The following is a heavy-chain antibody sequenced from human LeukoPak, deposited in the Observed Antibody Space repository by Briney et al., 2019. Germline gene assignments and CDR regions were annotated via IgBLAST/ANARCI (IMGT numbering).Heavy chain of an antibody. D-gene: IGHD6-19*01. J-gene: IGHJ4*02. CDR3: AIRSGVAVADYYYFDY. Sequence: SVKVSCKASGGTFSSYAISWVRQAPGQGLEWMGRIIPILGIANYAQKFQGRVTITADKSTSTAYMELSSLRSEDTAVYYCAIRSGVAVADYYYFDYWGQGTLVTVSS. CDR1: GGTFSSYA. V-gene: IGHV1-69*04. CDR2: IIPILGIA.